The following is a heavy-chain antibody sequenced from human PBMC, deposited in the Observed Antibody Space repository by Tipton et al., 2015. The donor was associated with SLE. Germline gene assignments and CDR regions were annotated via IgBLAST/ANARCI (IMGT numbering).Heavy chain of an antibody. V-gene: IGHV4-59*11. CDR2: IYYSGST. CDR3: ARDRGYGRYFDY. Sequence: LRLFCTVSGGSISSHYWSWIRQPPGKGLEWIGYIYYSGSTNYNPSLKSRVTISVDTSKNQFSLKLSSVTAADTAVYYCARDRGYGRYFDYWGQGTLVTVSS. CDR1: GGSISSHY. J-gene: IGHJ4*02. D-gene: IGHD5-12*01.